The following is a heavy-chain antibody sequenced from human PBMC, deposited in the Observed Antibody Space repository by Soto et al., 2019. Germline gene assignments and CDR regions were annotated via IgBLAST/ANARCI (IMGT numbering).Heavy chain of an antibody. V-gene: IGHV4-59*01. CDR1: GGSISSYY. D-gene: IGHD3-10*01. Sequence: QVQLQESGPGLVKPSETLSLTCTVSGGSISSYYWSWIRQPPGKGLEWIGYIYYSGSTNYNPSLKSRVTISVDTSKNQFSLKLSSVTASDTAVYYCARASAFGELFDYYYYYGMDVWGQGTTVTVSS. CDR2: IYYSGST. CDR3: ARASAFGELFDYYYYYGMDV. J-gene: IGHJ6*02.